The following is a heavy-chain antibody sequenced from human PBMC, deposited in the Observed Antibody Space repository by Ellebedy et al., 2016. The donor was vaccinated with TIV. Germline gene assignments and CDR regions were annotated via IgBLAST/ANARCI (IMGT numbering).Heavy chain of an antibody. J-gene: IGHJ6*02. CDR1: GFTLSDYY. CDR3: ARAREPGYFAYYYYGMDV. Sequence: GESLKISCAGSGFTLSDYYMSWVRQAPGKGLEWVSYISRSGANIYYADSVKGRFTVARDNAKDSLYLQMNSLGDDDTAVYYCARAREPGYFAYYYYGMDVWGQGTTVTVSS. V-gene: IGHV3-11*01. D-gene: IGHD3-9*01. CDR2: ISRSGANI.